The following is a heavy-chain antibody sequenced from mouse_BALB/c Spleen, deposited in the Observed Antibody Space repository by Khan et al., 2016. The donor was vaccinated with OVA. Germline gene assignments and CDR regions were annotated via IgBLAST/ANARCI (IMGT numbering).Heavy chain of an antibody. D-gene: IGHD2-1*01. CDR3: TRDGNYAHWYFDV. Sequence: EVKLVESGGDLVKPGGSLKLSCAASGFTFSSYTMSWVRQTPEKRLEWVATISSGGSYTYYPDSVKGRFTISRDNAKNTLYLQMSSLKSEDIAMYYCTRDGNYAHWYFDVWGAGTTVTVSA. J-gene: IGHJ1*01. CDR1: GFTFSSYT. V-gene: IGHV5-6-4*01. CDR2: ISSGGSYT.